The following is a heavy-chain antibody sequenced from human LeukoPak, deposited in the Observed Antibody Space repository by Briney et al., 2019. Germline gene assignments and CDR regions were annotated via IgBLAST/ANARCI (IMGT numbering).Heavy chain of an antibody. Sequence: PGRSLRLSCAASGFTFSSYGMHWVRQAPGKGLEWVAVIWYDGSNKYYADSVKGRFTISRDNSKNTLYLQMNSLRAEDTAVYYCAKDLSGYSDYWGQGTLVTVSS. CDR1: GFTFSSYG. V-gene: IGHV3-33*06. J-gene: IGHJ4*02. CDR3: AKDLSGYSDY. CDR2: IWYDGSNK. D-gene: IGHD3-22*01.